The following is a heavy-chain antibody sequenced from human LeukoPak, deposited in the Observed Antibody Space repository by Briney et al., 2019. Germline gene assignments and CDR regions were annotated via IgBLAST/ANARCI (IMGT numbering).Heavy chain of an antibody. CDR2: ISSSSSYI. J-gene: IGHJ4*02. D-gene: IGHD3-22*01. CDR1: GFTFSSYS. Sequence: GGSLRLSCAASGFTFSSYSMNWVRQAPGKGLEWVSSISSSSSYIYYADSVKGRFTISRDNAKNSLYLQMNSLRAEDTAVYYCARDFHRRLYDSSGYYLYWGQGTLVTVSS. CDR3: ARDFHRRLYDSSGYYLY. V-gene: IGHV3-21*01.